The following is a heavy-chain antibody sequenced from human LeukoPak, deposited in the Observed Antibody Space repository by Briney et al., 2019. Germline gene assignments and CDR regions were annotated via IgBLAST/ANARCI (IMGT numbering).Heavy chain of an antibody. Sequence: PSETLSLTCTVSGGSISNYYWRWIRQPPGKGLEWIGYIYYSGSTNYNPSLKSRVTISVDTSKNQFSLKLSSVTAADTAVYYCARWDSRGWRESDYWGQGTLVTVSS. D-gene: IGHD6-19*01. CDR2: IYYSGST. CDR3: ARWDSRGWRESDY. CDR1: GGSISNYY. V-gene: IGHV4-59*01. J-gene: IGHJ4*02.